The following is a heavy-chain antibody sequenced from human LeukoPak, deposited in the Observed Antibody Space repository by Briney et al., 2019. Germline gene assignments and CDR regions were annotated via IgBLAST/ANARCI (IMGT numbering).Heavy chain of an antibody. CDR2: IRYDGSNK. D-gene: IGHD3-22*01. CDR3: AKLRGYYSNFDL. V-gene: IGHV3-30*02. CDR1: GFTFSSYG. Sequence: GGSLRLSCAASGFTFSSYGMPWVRQAPSKGLEGVAFIRYDGSNKYYADSVKGRFTISRDNSKNTLYLQVNSLRAEDTAVYYCAKLRGYYSNFDLWGRGTLVTVSS. J-gene: IGHJ2*01.